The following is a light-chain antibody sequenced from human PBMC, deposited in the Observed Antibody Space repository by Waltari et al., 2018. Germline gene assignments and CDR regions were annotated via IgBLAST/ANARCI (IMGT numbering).Light chain of an antibody. CDR1: SSNIGAGYD. CDR3: QSYDSSLSALYV. Sequence: QSVLTQPPSVSGAPGQRVTISCPGSSSNIGAGYDVHWSQQLPGTAPKLLIYGNSNRPSGVPDRFSGSKSGTSASLAITGLQAEDEADYYCQSYDSSLSALYVFGTGTKVTVL. J-gene: IGLJ1*01. V-gene: IGLV1-40*01. CDR2: GNS.